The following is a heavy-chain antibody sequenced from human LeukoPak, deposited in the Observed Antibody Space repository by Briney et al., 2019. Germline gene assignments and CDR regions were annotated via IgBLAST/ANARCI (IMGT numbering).Heavy chain of an antibody. Sequence: SETLSLTCAVYGGSFSGYYWSWIRQPPGKGLEWIGEINHSGSTNYNPSLKSRVTISVDTSKNQFSLKLSSVTAADTAVYYCARETTWLDKPRRYYYYYMDVWGKGTTVTVSS. CDR1: GGSFSGYY. CDR3: ARETTWLDKPRRYYYYYMDV. D-gene: IGHD6-19*01. V-gene: IGHV4-34*01. CDR2: INHSGST. J-gene: IGHJ6*03.